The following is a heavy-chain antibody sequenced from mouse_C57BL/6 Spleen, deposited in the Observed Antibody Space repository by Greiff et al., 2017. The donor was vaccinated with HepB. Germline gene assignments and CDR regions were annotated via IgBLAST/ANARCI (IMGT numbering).Heavy chain of an antibody. CDR2: ISDGSSYT. CDR1: GFTFSSYA. D-gene: IGHD2-4*01. CDR3: TRDQCDDYDEGDKKNAIDY. Sequence: EVNVVESGGGLVKPGGSLKLSCAASGFTFSSYAMSWVRQTPEKRLEWVATISDGSSYTYYPDNVKGIFTITRDNAKNTLYMIMSHLTSEDTAMYYWTRDQCDDYDEGDKKNAIDYWGQGTSVTVSS. V-gene: IGHV5-4*01. J-gene: IGHJ4*01.